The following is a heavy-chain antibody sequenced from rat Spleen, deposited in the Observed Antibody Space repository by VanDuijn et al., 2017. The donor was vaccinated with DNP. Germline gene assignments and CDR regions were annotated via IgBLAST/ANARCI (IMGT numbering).Heavy chain of an antibody. V-gene: IGHV5S10*01. CDR1: GFTFSDYN. CDR2: IIYDGSRT. J-gene: IGHJ2*01. D-gene: IGHD1-7*01. CDR3: ATHGPKVWPLYFDY. Sequence: EVQLVESGGGLVQPGRSLKLSCAASGFTFSDYNMAWVRQAPKKGLEWVATIIYDGSRTYYRNSVKGRFTISRDDAKSTLYLQMDSLRSEDTATYYCATHGPKVWPLYFDYWGQGVMVTVSS.